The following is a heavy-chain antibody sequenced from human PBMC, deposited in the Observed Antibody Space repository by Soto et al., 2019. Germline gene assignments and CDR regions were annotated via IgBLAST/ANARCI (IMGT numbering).Heavy chain of an antibody. D-gene: IGHD5-18*01. V-gene: IGHV4-59*08. Sequence: PSETLSFTCTVSGDSIRNYDWSWIRQPPGKGLEYIGYIFYSGSTNYNPSLKSPVAISVDTSRNHFALNLLALTAADTATSSWAILKRGYSYGGIIDFWGRGTLVTVSS. J-gene: IGHJ4*01. CDR3: AILKRGYSYGGIIDF. CDR2: IFYSGST. CDR1: GDSIRNYD.